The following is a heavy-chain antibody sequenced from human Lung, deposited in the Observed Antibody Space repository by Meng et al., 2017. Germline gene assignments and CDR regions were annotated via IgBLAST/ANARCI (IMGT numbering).Heavy chain of an antibody. CDR1: GGSFSDYY. J-gene: IGHJ4*02. CDR2: INHSGST. CDR3: ARGPTTMAHDFDY. D-gene: IGHD4-11*01. V-gene: IGHV4-34*01. Sequence: QVQLRQWGAGLFKLSGTRSLTCVGFGGSFSDYYWSWIRQPPGKGLEWIGEINHSGSTNYNPSLESRATISVDTSQNNLSLKLSSVTAADSAVYYCARGPTTMAHDFDYWGQGTLVTVSS.